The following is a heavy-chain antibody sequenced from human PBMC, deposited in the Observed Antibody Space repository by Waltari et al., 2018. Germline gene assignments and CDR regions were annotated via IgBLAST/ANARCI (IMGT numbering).Heavy chain of an antibody. D-gene: IGHD6-13*01. CDR1: GGSISSYY. V-gene: IGHV4-59*01. Sequence: QVQLQESGPGLVKTSETLSLTCTVYGGSISSYYWSWIRQPPGKGLEWIGYIYYSGSTNNNPSLKIRGTISVDTSKYQVSLNLSSVTAADTAVDYCARAGYSSSWYWNYYYGMDVWGQGTTVTVSS. J-gene: IGHJ6*02. CDR2: IYYSGST. CDR3: ARAGYSSSWYWNYYYGMDV.